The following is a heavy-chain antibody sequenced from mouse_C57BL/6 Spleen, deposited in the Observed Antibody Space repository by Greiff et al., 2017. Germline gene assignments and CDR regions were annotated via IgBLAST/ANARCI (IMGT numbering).Heavy chain of an antibody. CDR3: AREGSEAMDY. J-gene: IGHJ4*01. Sequence: VQLQQSGPELVKPGASVKISCKASGYTFTDYYMNWVKQSHGKSLEWIGDINPNNGGTSYNQKFKGKATLTVDKSSNPAYMALRSLTSEDSAVYYCAREGSEAMDYWGQGTSVTVSS. CDR1: GYTFTDYY. V-gene: IGHV1-26*01. CDR2: INPNNGGT.